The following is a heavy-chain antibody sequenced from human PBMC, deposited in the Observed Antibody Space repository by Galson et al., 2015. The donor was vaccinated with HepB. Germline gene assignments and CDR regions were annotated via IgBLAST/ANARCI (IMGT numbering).Heavy chain of an antibody. V-gene: IGHV1-2*02. J-gene: IGHJ4*02. D-gene: IGHD3-3*01. CDR3: ARERLFYYDFWSGYYPSGGFDY. CDR1: GYTFTGYY. Sequence: SVKVSCKASGYTFTGYYMHWVRQAPGQGLEWMGWINPNSGGTNYAQKFQGRVTMTRDTSISTAYMELSRLRSDDTAVYYCARERLFYYDFWSGYYPSGGFDYWGQGTLVTVSS. CDR2: INPNSGGT.